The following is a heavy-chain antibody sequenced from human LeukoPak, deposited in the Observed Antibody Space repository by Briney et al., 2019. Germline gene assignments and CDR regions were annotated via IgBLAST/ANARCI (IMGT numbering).Heavy chain of an antibody. Sequence: GASVKVSYKPSDYTFNNYFISWVSQAPGQGLEWVGWISPHSHTTHYAEKLQGRVTMTTDTSTSTVYMELRSLRSDDTAVYFCARGQSMYYWGQGTPVTVSS. CDR2: ISPHSHTT. CDR1: DYTFNNYF. CDR3: ARGQSMYY. J-gene: IGHJ4*02. V-gene: IGHV1-18*01. D-gene: IGHD2-8*01.